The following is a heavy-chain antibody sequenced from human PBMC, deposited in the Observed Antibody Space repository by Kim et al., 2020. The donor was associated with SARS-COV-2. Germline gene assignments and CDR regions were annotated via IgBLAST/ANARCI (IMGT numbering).Heavy chain of an antibody. D-gene: IGHD1-26*01. CDR3: ARGSGALDY. CDR2: ISITSSTT. CDR1: GFTFRSYA. Sequence: GGSLRLSCAASGFTFRSYAMNWVRQAPGKGLEWVSHISITSSTTYYADSVKGRFTISRDNAKNSLFLQVNSLRDEDTAVYYCARGSGALDYWGQGTLVTVSS. V-gene: IGHV3-48*02. J-gene: IGHJ4*02.